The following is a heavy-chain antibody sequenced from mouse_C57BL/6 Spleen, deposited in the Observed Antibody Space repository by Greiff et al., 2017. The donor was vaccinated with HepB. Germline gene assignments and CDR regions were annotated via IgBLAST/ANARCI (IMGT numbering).Heavy chain of an antibody. D-gene: IGHD2-2*01. V-gene: IGHV1-52*01. CDR1: GYTFTSYW. CDR2: IDPSDSET. J-gene: IGHJ2*01. Sequence: VQLQQPGAELVRPGSSVKLSCKASGYTFTSYWMHWVKQRPIQGLEWIGNIDPSDSETHYNQKFKDKATLTVDKSSSTAYMQLSSLTSEDSAVYYCARRENGYDYFDYWGQGTTRTVSS. CDR3: ARRENGYDYFDY.